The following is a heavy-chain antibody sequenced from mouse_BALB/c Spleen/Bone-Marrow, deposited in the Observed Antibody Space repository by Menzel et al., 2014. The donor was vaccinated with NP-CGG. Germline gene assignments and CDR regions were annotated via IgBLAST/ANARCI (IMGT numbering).Heavy chain of an antibody. D-gene: IGHD1-2*01. CDR1: GFTFIAYT. J-gene: IGHJ4*01. V-gene: IGHV5-12-2*01. CDR3: ARHGEERPVLAMDY. CDR2: INNGGGST. Sequence: DVKLVESGGGLVEPGGSLKLSCAAPGFTFIAYTMSWVRQTPEKRLEWVAYINNGGGSTYYPDTVKGRFTISRDNAKNTLYLQMSSLKSEDTAMYYCARHGEERPVLAMDYWGQGTSVTVSS.